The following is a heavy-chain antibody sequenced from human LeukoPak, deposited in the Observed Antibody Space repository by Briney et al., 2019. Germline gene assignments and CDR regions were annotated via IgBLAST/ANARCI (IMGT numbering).Heavy chain of an antibody. CDR3: ARLLAVDTAH. D-gene: IGHD5-18*01. CDR2: INSNRGGT. Sequence: ASVKVSCKASGYTCTGYGMGWVRQAPGHGLEWMGRINSNRGGTNDAQKFQGRVTMTRDTSISTAYVERRRLRSDDTAVYYCARLLAVDTAHWGKGTLVTVSS. J-gene: IGHJ4*02. CDR1: GYTCTGYG. V-gene: IGHV1-2*06.